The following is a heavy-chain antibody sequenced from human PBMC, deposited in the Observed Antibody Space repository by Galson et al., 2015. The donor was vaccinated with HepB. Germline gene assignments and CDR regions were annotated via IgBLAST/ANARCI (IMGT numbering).Heavy chain of an antibody. J-gene: IGHJ4*02. V-gene: IGHV1-69*04. CDR1: GGTFSSYT. CDR2: IIPILGIA. Sequence: SGGTFSSYTISWVRQAPGQGLEWMGRIIPILGIANYAQKFQGRVTITADKSTSTAYMELSSLRSEDTAVYYCARDLYYYDSNNGYWGQGTLVTVSS. D-gene: IGHD3-22*01. CDR3: ARDLYYYDSNNGY.